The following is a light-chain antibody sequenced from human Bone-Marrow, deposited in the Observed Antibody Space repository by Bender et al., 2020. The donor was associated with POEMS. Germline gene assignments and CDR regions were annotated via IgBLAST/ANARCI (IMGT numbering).Light chain of an antibody. CDR3: YSSPDNNWL. V-gene: IGLV2-23*01. CDR2: EGS. CDR1: SSDIGNYNL. J-gene: IGLJ3*02. Sequence: QSALTQPASLSGSPGQSITISCTGTSSDIGNYNLVSWYQQYPGKAPRLVIYEGSERPSGIPERFSGSSSGTTATLTISGAQVEDEADYYCYSSPDNNWLFGGGTKLTVL.